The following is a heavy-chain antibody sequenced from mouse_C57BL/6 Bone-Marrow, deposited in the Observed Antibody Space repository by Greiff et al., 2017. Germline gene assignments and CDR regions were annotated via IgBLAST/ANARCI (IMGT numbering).Heavy chain of an antibody. J-gene: IGHJ2*01. V-gene: IGHV5-17*01. CDR2: ISSGSSTI. CDR3: ARTYGSSYCDY. D-gene: IGHD1-1*01. CDR1: GFTFSDYG. Sequence: EVKVEESGGGLVKPGGSLKLSCAASGFTFSDYGMHWVRQAPEQGLEWVAYISSGSSTIYYADTVKGRFTISRDNAKNTLFLQMTSLRSEETAMYYCARTYGSSYCDYWGQGTTLTVSS.